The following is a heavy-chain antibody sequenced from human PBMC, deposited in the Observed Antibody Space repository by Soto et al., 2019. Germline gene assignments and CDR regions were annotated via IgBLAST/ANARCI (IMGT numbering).Heavy chain of an antibody. CDR1: GFTFSSYA. J-gene: IGHJ4*02. CDR2: ISGSGGST. D-gene: IGHD3-3*01. CDR3: AILNYDFWSGYSDY. Sequence: GESLKISCAASGFTFSSYAMSWVRQAPGKGLEWVSAISGSGGSTYYADSVKGRFTISRDNSKNTLYLQMNSLRAEDTAVYYCAILNYDFWSGYSDYWGQGTLVTVSS. V-gene: IGHV3-23*01.